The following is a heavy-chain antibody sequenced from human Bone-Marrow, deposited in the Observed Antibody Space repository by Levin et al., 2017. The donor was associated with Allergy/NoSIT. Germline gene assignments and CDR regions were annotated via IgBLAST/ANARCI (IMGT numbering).Heavy chain of an antibody. CDR2: IRSKAYGGTT. D-gene: IGHD3-22*01. CDR1: GFTFGDYA. J-gene: IGHJ3*02. V-gene: IGHV3-49*03. Sequence: SCTASGFTFGDYAMSWFRQAPGKGLEWVGFIRSKAYGGTTEYAASVKGRFTISRDDSKSIAYLQMNSLKTEDTAVYYCTRGLLWVSGDSSGYQDAFDIWGQGTMVTVSS. CDR3: TRGLLWVSGDSSGYQDAFDI.